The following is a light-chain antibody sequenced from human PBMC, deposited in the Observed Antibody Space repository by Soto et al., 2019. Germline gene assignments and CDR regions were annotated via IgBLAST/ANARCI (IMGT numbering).Light chain of an antibody. V-gene: IGLV2-14*01. Sequence: QSALTQPASVSGSPGQSITISCTGTSSDVGGYNYVSWYQQHPGKAPKLMIYDVSNRPSGVSTRFSGSKSGNTASLTISGLQAEDEADYSFSSYTSSSTRVFGTGTKLTVL. CDR2: DVS. J-gene: IGLJ1*01. CDR1: SSDVGGYNY. CDR3: SSYTSSSTRV.